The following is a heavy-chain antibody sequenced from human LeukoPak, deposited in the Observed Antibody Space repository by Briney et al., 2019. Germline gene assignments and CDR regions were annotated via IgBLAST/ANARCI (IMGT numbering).Heavy chain of an antibody. J-gene: IGHJ4*02. Sequence: SETLSLTCTVSGGSITGYYWTWIRQPPGKGLEWIGYVYYSGDTEYNPSLKSRVTMSVERSKNQISLKLKSVTAADTAVYYCARYASGSSYLGFDYWGQGNLVTVSS. CDR3: ARYASGSSYLGFDY. V-gene: IGHV4-59*01. D-gene: IGHD3-10*01. CDR2: VYYSGDT. CDR1: GGSITGYY.